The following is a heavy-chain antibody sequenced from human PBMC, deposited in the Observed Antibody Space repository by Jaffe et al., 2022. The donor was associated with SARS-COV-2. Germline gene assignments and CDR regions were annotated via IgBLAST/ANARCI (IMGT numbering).Heavy chain of an antibody. V-gene: IGHV1-58*01. D-gene: IGHD6-13*01. CDR1: GFTFTSSA. J-gene: IGHJ1*01. CDR2: IVVGSGNT. CDR3: AAVHLGIAAAGPLAEYFQH. Sequence: QMQLVQSGPEVKKPGTSVKVSCKASGFTFTSSAVQWVRQARGQRLEWIGWIVVGSGNTNYAQKFQERVTITRDMSTSTAYMELSSLRSEDTAVYYCAAVHLGIAAAGPLAEYFQHWGQGTLVTVSS.